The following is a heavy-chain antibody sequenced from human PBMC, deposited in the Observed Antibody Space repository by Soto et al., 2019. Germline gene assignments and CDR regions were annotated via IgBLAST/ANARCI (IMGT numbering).Heavy chain of an antibody. V-gene: IGHV1-18*01. CDR1: GYTFTNYG. CDR2: ISAYNGNT. J-gene: IGHJ6*02. CDR3: ARDHLYSSSWTIYYYYYGMDV. D-gene: IGHD6-13*01. Sequence: QVQLVQSGAEVKKPGASVKVSCKASGYTFTNYGISWVRQAPGQGLEWMGWISAYNGNTNYAQKLQVRVTMTTDTATSTAYMELRSLRSDDTAVYYCARDHLYSSSWTIYYYYYGMDVWGQGTTVTVSS.